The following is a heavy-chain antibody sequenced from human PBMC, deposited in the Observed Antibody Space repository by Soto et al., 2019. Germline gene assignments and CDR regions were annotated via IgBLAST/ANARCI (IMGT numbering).Heavy chain of an antibody. CDR2: ISAYNGNT. D-gene: IGHD6-19*01. V-gene: IGHV1-18*01. CDR3: ARVPAPYSSGWYWDGSGGRYFDY. CDR1: GYTFTSYG. Sequence: QVQLVQSGAEVKKPGASVKVSCKASGYTFTSYGISWVRQAPGQGLEWMGWISAYNGNTNYAQKLQGRVSMTTDTSTSTAYMELMSLRSDDAAVYYCARVPAPYSSGWYWDGSGGRYFDYWGQGTLVTVSS. J-gene: IGHJ4*02.